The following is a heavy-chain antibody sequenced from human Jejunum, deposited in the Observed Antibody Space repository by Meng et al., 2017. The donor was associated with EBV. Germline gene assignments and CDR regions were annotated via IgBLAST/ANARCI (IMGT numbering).Heavy chain of an antibody. V-gene: IGHV2-5*01. CDR2: IYLNDDK. J-gene: IGHJ4*02. CDR3: EHRRLEEGSVTTGFDY. D-gene: IGHD1-1*01. Sequence: TLKGSGAPVVKPRQAATLSGTVSWFAPTYRGVGVGWIRQPPGKALEWLALIYLNDDKHYSPSLKRRLTITTDTSKNQVVLTMINMDPVDTGTYYCEHRRLEEGSVTTGFDYWGQGALVTVSS. CDR1: WFAPTYRGVG.